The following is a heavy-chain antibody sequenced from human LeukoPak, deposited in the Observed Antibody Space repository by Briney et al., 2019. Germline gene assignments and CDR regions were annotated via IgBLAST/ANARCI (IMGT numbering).Heavy chain of an antibody. V-gene: IGHV3-30-3*01. Sequence: PGRSLRLSCAASGFTFSSYAMHWVRQAPGKGLEGVAVISYDGSNKYYADSVKGRFTISRDNSKNTLYLQMNSLRAEDTAVYYCARETNWNDAHDAFDIWGQGTMVTVSS. D-gene: IGHD1-1*01. J-gene: IGHJ3*02. CDR1: GFTFSSYA. CDR2: ISYDGSNK. CDR3: ARETNWNDAHDAFDI.